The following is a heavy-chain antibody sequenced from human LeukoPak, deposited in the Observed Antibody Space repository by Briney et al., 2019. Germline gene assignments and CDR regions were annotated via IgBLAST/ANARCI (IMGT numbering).Heavy chain of an antibody. CDR3: ARSLIPGRWYFDL. CDR1: GFTLSSFP. CDR2: ISTDGSYK. V-gene: IGHV3-30*04. D-gene: IGHD3-16*01. J-gene: IGHJ2*01. Sequence: PGKSLRLSCAVSGFTLSSFPFHWVRQAPGKGLEWVAAISTDGSYKYHGDSVKGRFTISRDNPMNTLYLQMNGLRPDDTAVYYCARSLIPGRWYFDLWGRGTLVTVSS.